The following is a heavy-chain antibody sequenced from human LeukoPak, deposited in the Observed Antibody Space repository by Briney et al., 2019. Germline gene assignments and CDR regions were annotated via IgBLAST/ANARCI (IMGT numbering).Heavy chain of an antibody. CDR3: AREPAYDILTGYYSRSGYFDL. J-gene: IGHJ2*01. Sequence: SETLSLTCTVSGGSISSYYWSWIRQPPGKGLELIGYIYYSGSTNYNPSLKSRVTISVDTSKNQFSLKLSSVTAADTAVYYCAREPAYDILTGYYSRSGYFDLWGRGTLVTVSS. D-gene: IGHD3-9*01. CDR1: GGSISSYY. V-gene: IGHV4-59*01. CDR2: IYYSGST.